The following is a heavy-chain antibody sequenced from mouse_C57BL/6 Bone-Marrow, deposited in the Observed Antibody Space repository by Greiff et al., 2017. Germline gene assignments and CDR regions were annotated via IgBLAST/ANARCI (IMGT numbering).Heavy chain of an antibody. D-gene: IGHD2-4*01. CDR3: ARGGLRAWFAY. CDR1: GYSITSGYY. CDR2: ISYDGSN. J-gene: IGHJ3*01. V-gene: IGHV3-6*01. Sequence: VQLQESGPGLVKPSQSLSLPCSVTGYSITSGYYWNWIRQFPGNKLEWMGYISYDGSNNYNPSLKNRISITRDTSKNQFFLKLNSVTTEDTATYYCARGGLRAWFAYWGQGTLVTVSA.